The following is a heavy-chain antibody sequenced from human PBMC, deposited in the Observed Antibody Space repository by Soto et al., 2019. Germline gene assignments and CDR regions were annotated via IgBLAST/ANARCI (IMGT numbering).Heavy chain of an antibody. CDR2: IYYSGST. V-gene: IGHV4-61*08. Sequence: SETLSLTCAVSGGSVSSAGYYWSWIRQPPGKGLEWIGYIYYSGSTNYNPSLKSRVTISVDTSKNQFSLKLGSVTAADTAVYYCARDRAGKYCSGGSCYSLWFDPWGQGTLVTVSS. J-gene: IGHJ5*02. CDR3: ARDRAGKYCSGGSCYSLWFDP. D-gene: IGHD2-15*01. CDR1: GGSVSSAGYY.